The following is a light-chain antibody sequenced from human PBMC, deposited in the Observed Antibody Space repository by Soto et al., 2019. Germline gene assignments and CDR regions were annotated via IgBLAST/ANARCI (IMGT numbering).Light chain of an antibody. CDR1: QDISNY. J-gene: IGKJ4*01. V-gene: IGKV1-33*01. Sequence: DIQMTHSPSSLSASVGDRVSITCQASQDISNYLNWYQQRPGKAPKLLIFDASNLQSGVPSRFSGSGSGTDFTFTITSLQPEDIATYYCQQYENLPLTFGGGTKVDI. CDR3: QQYENLPLT. CDR2: DAS.